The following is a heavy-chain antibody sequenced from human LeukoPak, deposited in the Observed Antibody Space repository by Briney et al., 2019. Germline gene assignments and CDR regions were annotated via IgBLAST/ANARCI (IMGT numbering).Heavy chain of an antibody. Sequence: GGSLTLSCAASGFTFSSYWMHWVRQAPGKGLEWVSAISGSGGSTYYADSVKGRFTISRDNSKNTLYLQMNSLRAEDTAVYYCAKEANSGSYYGYYFDYWGQGTLVTVSS. CDR2: ISGSGGST. CDR3: AKEANSGSYYGYYFDY. CDR1: GFTFSSYW. J-gene: IGHJ4*02. D-gene: IGHD1-26*01. V-gene: IGHV3-23*01.